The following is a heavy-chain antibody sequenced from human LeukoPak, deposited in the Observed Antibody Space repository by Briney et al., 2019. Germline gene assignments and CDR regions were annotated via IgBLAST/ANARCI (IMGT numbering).Heavy chain of an antibody. CDR3: ARSQTADNYYYYYMDV. J-gene: IGHJ6*03. V-gene: IGHV4-34*01. CDR1: GGSFSGYY. CDR2: INHSGST. D-gene: IGHD6-13*01. Sequence: SETLSLTCAVYGGSFSGYYWSWIRQPPGKGLEWIGEINHSGSTNYNPSLKSRVTISVDTSKNQFSLKLSPVTAADTAVYYCARSQTADNYYYYYMDVWGKGTTVTVSS.